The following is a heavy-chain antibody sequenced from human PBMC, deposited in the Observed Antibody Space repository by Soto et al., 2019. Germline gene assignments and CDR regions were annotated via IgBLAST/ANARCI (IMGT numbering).Heavy chain of an antibody. Sequence: SSETLSLTCTVSGGSISSGGYYWSWIRQHPGKGLEWIGYIYYSGSTYYNPSLKSRVTISVDTSKNQFSLKLSSVTAADTAVYYCERGREMELSRGAFDIWGQGTMVTV. V-gene: IGHV4-31*03. J-gene: IGHJ3*02. CDR3: ERGREMELSRGAFDI. CDR1: GGSISSGGYY. CDR2: IYYSGST. D-gene: IGHD1-7*01.